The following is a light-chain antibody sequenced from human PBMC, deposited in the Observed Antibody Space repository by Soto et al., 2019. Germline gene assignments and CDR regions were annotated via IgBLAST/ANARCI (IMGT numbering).Light chain of an antibody. CDR1: SSDVGDFNY. CDR2: EVS. J-gene: IGLJ2*01. V-gene: IGLV2-14*01. Sequence: QSALTQPASVSGSPGQSITISCTGTSSDVGDFNYVSWYQQHPGKAPKLMIYEVSNRPSGISNSFSGSKSGNTASLTISGLQAEDEADYYCSSYTYSNTLVFAGGTKLTVL. CDR3: SSYTYSNTLV.